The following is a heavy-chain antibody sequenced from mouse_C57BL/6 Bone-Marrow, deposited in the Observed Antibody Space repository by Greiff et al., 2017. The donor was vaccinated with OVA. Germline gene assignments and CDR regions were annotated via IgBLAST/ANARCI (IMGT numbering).Heavy chain of an antibody. CDR2: IYPGSGST. Sequence: VQLQQPGAELVKPGASVKLSCTASGYTFTSYWITWVKQRPGQGLESIGDIYPGSGSTNYNDKFQSKATLTADTSSSTADKQLSSLTTEDSAVYYCARSTCTTDVGFDYWGQGTTLTVSA. D-gene: IGHD1-1*01. J-gene: IGHJ2*01. CDR1: GYTFTSYW. CDR3: ARSTCTTDVGFDY. V-gene: IGHV1-55*01.